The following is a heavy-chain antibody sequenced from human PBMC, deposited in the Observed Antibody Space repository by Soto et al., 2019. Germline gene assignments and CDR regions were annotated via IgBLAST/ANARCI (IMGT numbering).Heavy chain of an antibody. Sequence: SETLSLTCTVSGGSITSSSYYWGWTRQPPGKGLEWIGSIYYSGSTYYNPSLKSRVTISVDTSKNQFSLKLSSVTAADTAVYYCATQEVGGTYVYTFDPWGQGTLVTVSS. J-gene: IGHJ5*02. D-gene: IGHD1-26*01. CDR3: ATQEVGGTYVYTFDP. CDR1: GGSITSSSYY. V-gene: IGHV4-39*01. CDR2: IYYSGST.